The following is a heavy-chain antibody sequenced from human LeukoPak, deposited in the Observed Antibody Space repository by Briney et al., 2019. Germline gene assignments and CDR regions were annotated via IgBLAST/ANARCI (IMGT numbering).Heavy chain of an antibody. D-gene: IGHD3-10*01. V-gene: IGHV1-18*01. CDR2: ISAYNGNT. Sequence: ASVKVSCKASGYTFTSYGISWVRQAPGQGLEWMGWISAYNGNTNYAQKLQGRVTITRDTSASTAYMELSSLRSEDTAVYYCARGITMVRGVIITLFGYWGQGTLVTVSS. CDR3: ARGITMVRGVIITLFGY. CDR1: GYTFTSYG. J-gene: IGHJ4*02.